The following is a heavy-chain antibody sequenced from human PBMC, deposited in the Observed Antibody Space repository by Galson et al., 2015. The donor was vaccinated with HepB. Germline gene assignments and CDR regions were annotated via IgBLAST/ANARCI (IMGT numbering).Heavy chain of an antibody. D-gene: IGHD6-13*01. CDR1: GGSFSGYY. Sequence: ETLSLTCAVYGGSFSGYYWSWIRQPPGKGLEWIGEINHSGSTNYNPSLKSRVTISVDTSKNQFSLKLSSVTAADTAVYYCARGGRQQLVYYYYYYMDVWGKGTTVTVSS. CDR3: ARGGRQQLVYYYYYYMDV. J-gene: IGHJ6*03. CDR2: INHSGST. V-gene: IGHV4-34*01.